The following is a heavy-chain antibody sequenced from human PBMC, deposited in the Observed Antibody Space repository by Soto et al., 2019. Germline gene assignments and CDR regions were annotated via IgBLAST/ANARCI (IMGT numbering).Heavy chain of an antibody. CDR3: ARGFRVAATRWWFDP. CDR2: IIPIFRTP. D-gene: IGHD2-15*01. CDR1: GGTFNTFA. J-gene: IGHJ5*02. V-gene: IGHV1-69*13. Sequence: SVKVSCKASGGTFNTFAISWVRQAPGQGFEWLGGIIPIFRTPDYAQKFQGRVTIIADESASTAYMELSSLRSDDTAVYYCARGFRVAATRWWFDPWGQGTLVTVSS.